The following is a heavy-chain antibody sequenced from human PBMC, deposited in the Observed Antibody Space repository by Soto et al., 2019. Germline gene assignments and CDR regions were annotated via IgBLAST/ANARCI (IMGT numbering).Heavy chain of an antibody. CDR3: ARYLLDRLGMDV. J-gene: IGHJ6*02. D-gene: IGHD2-21*02. V-gene: IGHV1-2*04. CDR2: INPNSGGT. CDR1: GYTFTGYY. Sequence: QVQLVQSGAEVKKPGASVKVSCKASGYTFTGYYMHWVRQAPGQGLEWMGWINPNSGGTNYAQKFQGWVTRNRDTAISTAYMELSSVRSDDTAVYYCARYLLDRLGMDVWGQGTTVTVSS.